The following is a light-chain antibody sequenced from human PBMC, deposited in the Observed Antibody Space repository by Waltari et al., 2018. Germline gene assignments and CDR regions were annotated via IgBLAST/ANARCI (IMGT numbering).Light chain of an antibody. CDR2: RDS. Sequence: QSVVPQPPSVSGTPGQRVTISCSGSIAHIGSHCVTWYQHVPGTAPKLLIYRDSQRPSGVPDRFSGSKSGTSASLAISGLLSEDEADYYCAPWDGRLNGWVFGGGTKLTVL. CDR3: APWDGRLNGWV. CDR1: IAHIGSHC. V-gene: IGLV1-44*01. J-gene: IGLJ3*02.